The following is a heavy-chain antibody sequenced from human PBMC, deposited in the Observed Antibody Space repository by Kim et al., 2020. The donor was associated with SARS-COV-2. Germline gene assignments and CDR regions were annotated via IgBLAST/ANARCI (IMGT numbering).Heavy chain of an antibody. V-gene: IGHV4-39*07. CDR1: GGSISSSSYY. D-gene: IGHD6-19*01. CDR2: IYYSGST. Sequence: SETLSLTCTVSGGSISSSSYYWGWIRQPPGKGLEWIGSIYYSGSTYYNPSLKSRVTISVDTSKNQFSLKLSSVTAADTAVYYCARDTSRLYSSGWLRYYYGMDVWGQGTTVTVSS. J-gene: IGHJ6*02. CDR3: ARDTSRLYSSGWLRYYYGMDV.